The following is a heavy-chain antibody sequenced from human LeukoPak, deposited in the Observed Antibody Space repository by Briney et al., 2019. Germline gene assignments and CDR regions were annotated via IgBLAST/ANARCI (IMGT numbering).Heavy chain of an antibody. CDR3: ASTPAYYDSSGYYVENWFDP. V-gene: IGHV4-34*01. CDR2: INHSGST. Sequence: SETLSLTCAVYGGSFSGYYWSWIRQPPGKGLEWIGEINHSGSTNYNPSLKSRVTISVDTSKNQFSLKLSSVTAADTAVYYCASTPAYYDSSGYYVENWFDPWGQGTLVTVSS. D-gene: IGHD3-22*01. CDR1: GGSFSGYY. J-gene: IGHJ5*02.